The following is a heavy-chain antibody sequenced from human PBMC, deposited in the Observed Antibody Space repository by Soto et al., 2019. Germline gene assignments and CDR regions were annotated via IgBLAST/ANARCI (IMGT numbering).Heavy chain of an antibody. CDR3: ARERYSYGPYYFDY. V-gene: IGHV3-11*01. CDR1: GFIFSDYA. D-gene: IGHD5-18*01. J-gene: IGHJ4*02. Sequence: GGSLRLSCAGSGFIFSDYAMSWVRQAPGKGLEWVSSITSSGSTTYYTDSVKGRFTISRDNAKNSLYLQMNSLRAEDTAVYYCARERYSYGPYYFDYWGQGTLVTVSS. CDR2: ITSSGSTT.